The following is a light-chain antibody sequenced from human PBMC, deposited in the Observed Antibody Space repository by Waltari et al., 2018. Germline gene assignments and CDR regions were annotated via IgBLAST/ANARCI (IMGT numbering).Light chain of an antibody. J-gene: IGKJ1*01. V-gene: IGKV3-15*01. Sequence: DIVMTPSPATLSVSPGERATLSCRASPSISSDLAWYQQKPGQAPRLLIYGASTRATGIPDRFSGSGSGTEFTLTISSLQSEDFAVYYCQQYYRWWTFGLGTKVERK. CDR1: PSISSD. CDR3: QQYYRWWT. CDR2: GAS.